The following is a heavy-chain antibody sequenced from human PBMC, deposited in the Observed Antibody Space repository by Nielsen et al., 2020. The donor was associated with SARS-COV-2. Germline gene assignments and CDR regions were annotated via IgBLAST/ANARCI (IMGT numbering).Heavy chain of an antibody. J-gene: IGHJ3*02. CDR2: MNPNSGNT. CDR3: AKKGPPRDAFDI. Sequence: ASVKVSCKASAYTFTSYDVNWVRQATGQGLEWMGWMNPNSGNTGYAQKLQGRVSMTRNTSISTAYMELSSLRSEDTAVYHCAKKGPPRDAFDIWGQGTMVTVSS. CDR1: AYTFTSYD. V-gene: IGHV1-8*01.